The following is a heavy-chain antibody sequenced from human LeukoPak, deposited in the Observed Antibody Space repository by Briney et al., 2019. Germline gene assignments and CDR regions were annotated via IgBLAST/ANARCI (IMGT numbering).Heavy chain of an antibody. CDR3: ASGEGSGRYYYYYGMDV. CDR1: GFTFSSYA. J-gene: IGHJ6*02. V-gene: IGHV3-30*04. Sequence: GGSLRLSCAASGFTFSSYAMHWVRQAPGKGLEWVAVISYDGSNKYYADSVKGRFTISRDNSKNTLYLQMNSLRAEDTAVYYCASGEGSGRYYYYYGMDVWGQGTTVTVSS. CDR2: ISYDGSNK. D-gene: IGHD3-10*01.